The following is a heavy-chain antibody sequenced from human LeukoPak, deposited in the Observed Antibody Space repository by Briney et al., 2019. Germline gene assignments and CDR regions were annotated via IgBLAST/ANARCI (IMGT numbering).Heavy chain of an antibody. CDR3: ARDRSSGQETVNWFDP. Sequence: ASVKVSCKASGYTFTSYDINWVRQATGQGLEWMGWMNPNSGNTGYGQKFQGRVNIIRNTSISTAYMELSSLRSEDTAVYYCARDRSSGQETVNWFDPWGQGTLVTVSS. J-gene: IGHJ5*02. CDR2: MNPNSGNT. V-gene: IGHV1-8*03. D-gene: IGHD6-19*01. CDR1: GYTFTSYD.